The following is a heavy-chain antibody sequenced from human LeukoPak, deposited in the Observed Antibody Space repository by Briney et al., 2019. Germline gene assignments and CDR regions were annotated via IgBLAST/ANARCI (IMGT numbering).Heavy chain of an antibody. CDR3: ARVGSWYLSWFDP. D-gene: IGHD6-13*01. V-gene: IGHV4-59*01. J-gene: IGHJ5*02. CDR1: GGSISSYY. CDR2: IYYSGST. Sequence: SETLSLTCTVSGGSISSYYWSWIRQPPGKGLEWIGYIYYSGSTNYNPSLKSRVTISVDTSKNQFSLKLSSVTAADTAVYYCARVGSWYLSWFDPWGQGTLVTVSS.